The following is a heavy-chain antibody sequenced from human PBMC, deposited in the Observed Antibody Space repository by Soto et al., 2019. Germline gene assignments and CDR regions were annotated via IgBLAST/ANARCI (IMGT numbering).Heavy chain of an antibody. CDR1: GFTFSSYS. Sequence: GGSLRLSCAASGFTFSSYSMNWVRQAPGKGLEWVSSISSSSSYIYYADSVKGRFTISRDNAKNSLYLQMNSLRAEDTAVYYCARAIKLRYCSGGSCYSPSARYYYYGMDVWGQGTTVTVSS. CDR3: ARAIKLRYCSGGSCYSPSARYYYYGMDV. V-gene: IGHV3-21*01. J-gene: IGHJ6*02. D-gene: IGHD2-15*01. CDR2: ISSSSSYI.